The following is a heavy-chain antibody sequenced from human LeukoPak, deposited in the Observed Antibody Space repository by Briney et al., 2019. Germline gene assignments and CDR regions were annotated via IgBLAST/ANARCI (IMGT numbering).Heavy chain of an antibody. Sequence: ASVKVSCKASGYTFSSYAINWVRQAPGQVLEYMGWINTNTGKPTYVQGFTGRFVFSSDTSVSTSYLQISTLKPEDTAVYYCARGPSSALDYWGQGTQVTVSS. CDR3: ARGPSSALDY. D-gene: IGHD3-22*01. CDR1: GYTFSSYA. CDR2: INTNTGKP. V-gene: IGHV7-4-1*02. J-gene: IGHJ4*02.